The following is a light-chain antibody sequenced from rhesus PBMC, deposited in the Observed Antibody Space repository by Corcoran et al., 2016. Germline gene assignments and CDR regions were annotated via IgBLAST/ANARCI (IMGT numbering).Light chain of an antibody. CDR3: LQHNSYPLT. Sequence: EIVLTQSPATLSLSPGERATLSCRASQRVSIILAWYQQNPGQAPRLLIYDASSRATGNPDRFSGSGSGTDFTLSISSLEPEDVGVYYCLQHNSYPLTFGGGTKVELK. V-gene: IGKV3-35*01. CDR2: DAS. J-gene: IGKJ4*01. CDR1: QRVSII.